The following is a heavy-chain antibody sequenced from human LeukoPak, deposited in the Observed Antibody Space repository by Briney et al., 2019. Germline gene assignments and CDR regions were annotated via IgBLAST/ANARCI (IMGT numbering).Heavy chain of an antibody. J-gene: IGHJ4*02. CDR2: VNSDGSST. D-gene: IGHD1-1*01. CDR1: GFTFSSYW. Sequence: PGGSLRLSCAASGFTFSSYWMHWVRQAPGKGLVWVSRVNSDGSSTSYADSVKGRFTISRDNAKNTLYLQMNSLRAEDTAVYYCARGPFQNWNDFLYWGQGTLVTVSS. CDR3: ARGPFQNWNDFLY. V-gene: IGHV3-74*01.